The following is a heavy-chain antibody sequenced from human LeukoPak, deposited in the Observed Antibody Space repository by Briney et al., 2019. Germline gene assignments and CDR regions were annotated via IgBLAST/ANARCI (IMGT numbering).Heavy chain of an antibody. CDR2: ISGDGGST. CDR1: GFTFDDYA. J-gene: IGHJ6*02. Sequence: PGGSLRLSCAASGFTFDDYAMHWVRQAPGKGLEWVSLISGDGGSTYYADSVKGRFTISRDNSKNSLYLQMNSLRTEDTALYYCAIRLEGFLEWSYGMDVWGQGTTVTVSS. V-gene: IGHV3-43*02. CDR3: AIRLEGFLEWSYGMDV. D-gene: IGHD3-3*01.